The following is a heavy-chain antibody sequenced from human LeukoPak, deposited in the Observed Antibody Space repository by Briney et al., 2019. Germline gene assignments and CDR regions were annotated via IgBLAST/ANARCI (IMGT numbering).Heavy chain of an antibody. J-gene: IGHJ5*02. CDR3: ARAAAVTGAFRDNWFDP. CDR1: GFTFSSYS. V-gene: IGHV3-30*03. D-gene: IGHD6-19*01. CDR2: ISYDGGNE. Sequence: GGSLRLSCAASGFTFSSYSLNWVRQAPGKGLEWVAVISYDGGNEIYADSVKGRFTISRDNSKNTLYLQMNSLRPEDTAVYYCARAAAVTGAFRDNWFDPWGQGALATVSS.